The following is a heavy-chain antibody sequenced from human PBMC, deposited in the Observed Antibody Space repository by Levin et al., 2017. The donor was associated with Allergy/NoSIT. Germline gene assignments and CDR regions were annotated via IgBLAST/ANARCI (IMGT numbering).Heavy chain of an antibody. Sequence: ASVKVSCKASGYTFTSYDINWVRQATGQGLEWMGWMNPNSGNTGYAQKFQGRVTMTRNTSISTAYMELSSLRSEDTAVYYCARGSGVLRFLEWLYTRPPGNYYMDVWGKGTTVTVSS. V-gene: IGHV1-8*01. J-gene: IGHJ6*03. CDR1: GYTFTSYD. CDR2: MNPNSGNT. D-gene: IGHD3-3*01. CDR3: ARGSGVLRFLEWLYTRPPGNYYMDV.